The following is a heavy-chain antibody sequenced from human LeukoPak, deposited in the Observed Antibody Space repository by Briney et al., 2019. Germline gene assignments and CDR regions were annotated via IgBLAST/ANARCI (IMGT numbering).Heavy chain of an antibody. V-gene: IGHV1-69*13. CDR2: IIPIFGTA. CDR3: AKDQYSGSGSFSWGGFDY. CDR1: GYTFTSYA. J-gene: IGHJ4*02. D-gene: IGHD3-10*01. Sequence: SVKVSCKASGYTFTSYAISWVRQAPGQGLEWMGGIIPIFGTANYAQKFQGRVTITADESTSTAYMELSSLRAEDTAVYYCAKDQYSGSGSFSWGGFDYWGQGTLVPVSS.